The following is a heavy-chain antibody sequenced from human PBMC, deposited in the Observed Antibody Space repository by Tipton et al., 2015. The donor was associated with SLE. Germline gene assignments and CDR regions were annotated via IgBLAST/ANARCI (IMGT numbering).Heavy chain of an antibody. CDR1: GGSFSGYY. J-gene: IGHJ5*02. V-gene: IGHV4-34*01. CDR2: INHSGST. D-gene: IGHD3-3*01. CDR3: ARVTPATLLRFLEWVSRRFDP. Sequence: TLSLTCAVYGGSFSGYYWSWIRQPPGKGLEWIGEINHSGSTNYNPSLKSRVTISVDTSKNQFSLKLSSVTAADTAVYYCARVTPATLLRFLEWVSRRFDPWGQGTLVIVSS.